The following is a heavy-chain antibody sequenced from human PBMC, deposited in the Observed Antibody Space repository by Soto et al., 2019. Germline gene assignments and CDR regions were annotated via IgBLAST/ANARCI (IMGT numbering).Heavy chain of an antibody. V-gene: IGHV4-31*02. J-gene: IGHJ4*02. CDR3: ARSPGSGRYEDY. D-gene: IGHD3-10*01. Sequence: SETLSLTCSVSGGSISSGADYWTWIRQHPGKGLEWIGYIYYSGSTYYNPSLKSRLTISVDTSENQFSLKLGSVTAADTAVYFCARSPGSGRYEDYWGQGALVTVSS. CDR2: IYYSGST. CDR1: GGSISSGADY.